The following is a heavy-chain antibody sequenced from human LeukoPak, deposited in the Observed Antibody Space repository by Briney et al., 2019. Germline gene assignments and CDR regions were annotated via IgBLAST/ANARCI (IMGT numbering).Heavy chain of an antibody. Sequence: SETLSLTCTVSGGSISSYYWSWIRQPPGKGLEWIGYIYYSGSTNYNPSLKSRVTISVDTSKNQFSLKLSSVTAADTAVYYCARVTGYMIEDYFDSWGQGTLVTVSS. J-gene: IGHJ4*02. V-gene: IGHV4-59*01. CDR3: ARVTGYMIEDYFDS. D-gene: IGHD3-22*01. CDR2: IYYSGST. CDR1: GGSISSYY.